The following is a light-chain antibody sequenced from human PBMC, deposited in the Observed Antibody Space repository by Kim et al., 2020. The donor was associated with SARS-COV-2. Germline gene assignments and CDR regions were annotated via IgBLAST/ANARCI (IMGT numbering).Light chain of an antibody. CDR1: QSVSSSY. CDR2: GAS. Sequence: SLSPVESATLSCRASQSVSSSYLAWYQQKPGQAPRLLIYGASSRATGIPDRFSGSGSGTDFTLTISRLEPEDFAVYYCQQYGSSYTFGQGTKLEI. J-gene: IGKJ2*01. V-gene: IGKV3-20*01. CDR3: QQYGSSYT.